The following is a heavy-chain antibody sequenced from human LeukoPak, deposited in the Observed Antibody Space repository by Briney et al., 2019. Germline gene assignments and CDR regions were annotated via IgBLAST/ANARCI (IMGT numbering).Heavy chain of an antibody. J-gene: IGHJ6*03. CDR3: AKGGWLGIFQNYYMDV. Sequence: GGSLRLSCAASGFTFSSDAMSWVRQAPGKGLEWVSGISHIGGSTYYADSVKGRFTISRDNSKNTLYLQMNTLIIEDTATYYCAKGGWLGIFQNYYMDVWGKGTTVTVSS. D-gene: IGHD6-19*01. V-gene: IGHV3-23*01. CDR1: GFTFSSDA. CDR2: ISHIGGST.